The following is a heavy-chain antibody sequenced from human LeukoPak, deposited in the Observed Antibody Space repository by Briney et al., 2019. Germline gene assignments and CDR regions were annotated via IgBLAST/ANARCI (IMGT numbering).Heavy chain of an antibody. CDR1: GGSISSSNYY. V-gene: IGHV4-39*07. J-gene: IGHJ4*02. D-gene: IGHD6-19*01. Sequence: PSETLSLTCIVSGGSISSSNYYWGWIRQSPGKGLEWIGSIYSRGSTYYNPSLKSRVIVSSDMSKNQFSLMLNSVTAADTAVYFCTRGNGWYLYWGQGTLVTVSS. CDR3: TRGNGWYLY. CDR2: IYSRGST.